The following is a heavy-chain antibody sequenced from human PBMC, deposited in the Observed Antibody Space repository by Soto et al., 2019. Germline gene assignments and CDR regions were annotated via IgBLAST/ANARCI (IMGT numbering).Heavy chain of an antibody. CDR3: TTDGHFDY. CDR1: DFAFNGAW. V-gene: IGHV3-15*01. CDR2: IKSKTDGETT. J-gene: IGHJ4*02. Sequence: EVQLVESGGGLVKPGGSLRLSCAASDFAFNGAWMSWVRQAPGKGLEWVGRIKSKTDGETTDYAAPVKGRFTISRDDSRNTLFLQMNSPKTEDTAVYYCTTDGHFDYWGQGTLVTVSS.